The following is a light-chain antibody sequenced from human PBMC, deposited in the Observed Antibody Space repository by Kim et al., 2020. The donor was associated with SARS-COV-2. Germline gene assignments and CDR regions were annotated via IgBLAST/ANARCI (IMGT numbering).Light chain of an antibody. J-gene: IGKJ1*01. CDR2: AAS. Sequence: DIQMTQSPSSLSASVGDRVTITCRASQSITNYLNWYQQKPGKAPKLLIYAASSLQSGVPSRFSGSASGTDFTLTITSLQPEDFATYYCQQSYITPWTFGRGTKVDIK. CDR3: QQSYITPWT. V-gene: IGKV1-39*01. CDR1: QSITNY.